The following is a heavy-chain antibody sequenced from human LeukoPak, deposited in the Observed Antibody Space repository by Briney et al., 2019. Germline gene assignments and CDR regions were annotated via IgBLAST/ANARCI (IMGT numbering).Heavy chain of an antibody. CDR2: ISSSGSTK. CDR1: GFTFSSYE. CDR3: ARGNYYDNSGSYYENFDY. Sequence: GGSLRLSXTASGFTFSSYEMNWVRQAPGKGLEWVSSISSSGSTKYYADSVRGRFTISRDNAKNSLYLQMNSLRVEDTAVYYCARGNYYDNSGSYYENFDYWGQGALVTVSS. D-gene: IGHD3-22*01. V-gene: IGHV3-48*03. J-gene: IGHJ4*02.